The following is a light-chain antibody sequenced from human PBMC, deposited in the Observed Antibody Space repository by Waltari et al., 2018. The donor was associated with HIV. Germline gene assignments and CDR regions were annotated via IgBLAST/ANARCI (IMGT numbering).Light chain of an antibody. V-gene: IGKV3-15*01. CDR1: QNVITN. CDR2: GAS. Sequence: EIVMTPSPATLSVSARERVTLSCRANQNVITNLAWYQQKPGQAPRLLIYGASTRATGVPPRFSGGGSGTEFTLTIGSLQSEDFAFYYCQQYNNWPRTFGQGAKVEVK. CDR3: QQYNNWPRT. J-gene: IGKJ1*01.